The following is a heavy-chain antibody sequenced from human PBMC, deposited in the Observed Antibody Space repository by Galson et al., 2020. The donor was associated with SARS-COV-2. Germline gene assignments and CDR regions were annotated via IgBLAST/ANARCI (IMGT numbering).Heavy chain of an antibody. CDR2: INHSGST. J-gene: IGHJ4*02. CDR1: GGSFSGYY. D-gene: IGHD3-9*01. Sequence: SQTLSLPCSVYGGSFSGYYWNWIRQPPGKGLEWIGEINHSGSTNYNPSLKSRVTISVDTSKNQFSLKLSSVTAADTAVYYCARGPGTTRVLTGYYTLFDYWGQGTPVTVSS. CDR3: ARGPGTTRVLTGYYTLFDY. V-gene: IGHV4-34*01.